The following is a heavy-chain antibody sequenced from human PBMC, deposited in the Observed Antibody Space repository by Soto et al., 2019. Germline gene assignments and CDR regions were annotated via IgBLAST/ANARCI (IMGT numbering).Heavy chain of an antibody. CDR2: VYYNGDT. J-gene: IGHJ4*02. CDR1: GGSTHSYY. CDR3: ARGNGHGGSSFDF. Sequence: QVQLQESGPGLVKPSETLSLTCTVSGGSTHSYYWACIRQPPGKGLEWMGYVYYNGDTNYNPSLKSRVTISVDASKNQFALKLTSVTPADTAVYYCARGNGHGGSSFDFWGQGTLVPVSS. D-gene: IGHD2-15*01. V-gene: IGHV4-59*01.